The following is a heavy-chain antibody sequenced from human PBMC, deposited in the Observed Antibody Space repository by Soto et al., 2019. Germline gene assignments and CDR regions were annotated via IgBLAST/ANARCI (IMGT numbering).Heavy chain of an antibody. V-gene: IGHV5-51*01. J-gene: IGHJ6*02. CDR2: IYPGDSDT. Sequence: PGESLKISCKGSGYSFTSYWIGWVRQMPGKGLEWMGIIYPGDSDTRYSPSFQGQVTISADKSISTAYLQWSSLKASDTAMYYCARLSYFSGGSCYSSHYYGMDVWGQGTTVTVSS. CDR3: ARLSYFSGGSCYSSHYYGMDV. CDR1: GYSFTSYW. D-gene: IGHD2-15*01.